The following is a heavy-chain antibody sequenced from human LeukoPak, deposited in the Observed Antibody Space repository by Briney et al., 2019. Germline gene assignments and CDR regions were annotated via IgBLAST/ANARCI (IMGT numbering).Heavy chain of an antibody. V-gene: IGHV1-2*02. Sequence: ASVKVSCKASGYTFTGYYMHWVRQAPGQGLEWMGWINPNSGGTSSEQKFQGRVTMTRDTSISTAYMELSRLRSDDTAVYYCARENCSSTSCYRYYYYGMDVWGQGTTVTVSS. CDR2: INPNSGGT. J-gene: IGHJ6*02. CDR1: GYTFTGYY. CDR3: ARENCSSTSCYRYYYYGMDV. D-gene: IGHD2-2*02.